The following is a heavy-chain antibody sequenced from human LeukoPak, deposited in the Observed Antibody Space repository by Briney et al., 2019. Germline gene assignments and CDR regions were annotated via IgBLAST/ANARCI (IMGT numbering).Heavy chain of an antibody. D-gene: IGHD2-8*01. CDR2: MNPNSGNT. Sequence: ASVKVSCEASGYTFSNFDTSWVRQATGQGLEWMGWMNPNSGNTGYAGKFQGRIAMTRDTSINIAYMELSSLTSEDTAVYYCARNGGLADWWGQGTLVTVSS. CDR3: ARNGGLADW. J-gene: IGHJ4*02. V-gene: IGHV1-8*01. CDR1: GYTFSNFD.